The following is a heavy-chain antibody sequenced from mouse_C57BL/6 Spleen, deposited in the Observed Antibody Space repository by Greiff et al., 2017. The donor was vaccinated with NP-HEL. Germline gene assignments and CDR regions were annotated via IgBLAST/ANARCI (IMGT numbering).Heavy chain of an antibody. J-gene: IGHJ2*01. CDR1: GYTFTSYW. CDR3: ARFHDGYLYYFDY. Sequence: LVESGAELAKPGASVKLSCKASGYTFTSYWMHWVKQRPGQGLEWIGYINPSSGYTKYNQKFKDKATLTADKSSSTAYMQLSSLTYEDSAVYYCARFHDGYLYYFDYWGQGTTLTVSS. CDR2: INPSSGYT. V-gene: IGHV1-7*01. D-gene: IGHD2-3*01.